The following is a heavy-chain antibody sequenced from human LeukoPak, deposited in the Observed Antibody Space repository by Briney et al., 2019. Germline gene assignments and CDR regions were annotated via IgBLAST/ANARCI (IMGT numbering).Heavy chain of an antibody. CDR1: GFTFSSYG. CDR2: ISYDGSNK. D-gene: IGHD6-19*01. CDR3: AKDLGGYSSGWADAFDI. J-gene: IGHJ3*02. V-gene: IGHV3-30*18. Sequence: GRSLRLSCAASGFTFSSYGMHWVRQAPGKGLEWVAVISYDGSNKYYADSVKGRFTISRDNSKNTLYLQMNSLRAEDTAVYYCAKDLGGYSSGWADAFDIWCQGTRVTVSA.